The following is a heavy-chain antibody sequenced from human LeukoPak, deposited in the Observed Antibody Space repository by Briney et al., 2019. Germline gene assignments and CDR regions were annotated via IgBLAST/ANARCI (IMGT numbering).Heavy chain of an antibody. J-gene: IGHJ3*02. D-gene: IGHD3-10*01. CDR2: IYWDDDK. CDR1: GFSRSTRGVG. CDR3: AHLCGYGSGEGAFDI. Sequence: SGPTLVKPTQTLTLTCTFSGFSRSTRGVGVGWIRQPPGKALEWLALIYWDDDKRYSPSLRSRLTITKDTSKNQVVLTMTNMDPVDTATYYCAHLCGYGSGEGAFDIWGQGTMVTVSS. V-gene: IGHV2-5*02.